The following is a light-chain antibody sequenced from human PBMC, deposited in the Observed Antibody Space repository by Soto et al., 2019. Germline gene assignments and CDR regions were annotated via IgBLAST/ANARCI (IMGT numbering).Light chain of an antibody. J-gene: IGLJ2*01. CDR2: SNN. Sequence: QSVLTQPPSASVTPGQRVTISCSGRSSNIGSNTVNWYQQLPGTAPKLLIYSNNQRPSGVPDRFSGSKSGTSASLAISGLQSEDEADYYCAAWDDSLNGVVFGGGTKVTVL. CDR3: AAWDDSLNGVV. V-gene: IGLV1-44*01. CDR1: SSNIGSNT.